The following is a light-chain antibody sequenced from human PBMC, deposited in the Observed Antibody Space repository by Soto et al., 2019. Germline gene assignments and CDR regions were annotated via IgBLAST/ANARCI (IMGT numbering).Light chain of an antibody. CDR2: DVS. Sequence: QSVLTQPASVSGSPGQSITISCTGTRSDVGGYNYVSWYQQHPGKAPKLMIYDVSNRPSGVSNRFSGSKSGNTASLTISGLQAEYEADYYCSSYTSSSTGVFGTGTKLTVL. CDR1: RSDVGGYNY. V-gene: IGLV2-14*01. J-gene: IGLJ1*01. CDR3: SSYTSSSTGV.